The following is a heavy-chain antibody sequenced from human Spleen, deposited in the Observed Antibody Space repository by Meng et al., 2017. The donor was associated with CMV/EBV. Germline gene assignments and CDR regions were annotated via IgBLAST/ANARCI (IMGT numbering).Heavy chain of an antibody. Sequence: ASGSIFTNFYMHWVRQAPGHGLEWMGIINPSGGGTTYAQKFQGRVTMTRDTSTSTVYMDLSSLRSEDTAVYYCARDGGTTAGNNFDYWGQGTLVTVSS. CDR2: INPSGGGT. CDR3: ARDGGTTAGNNFDY. D-gene: IGHD1/OR15-1a*01. J-gene: IGHJ4*02. CDR1: GSIFTNFY. V-gene: IGHV1-46*01.